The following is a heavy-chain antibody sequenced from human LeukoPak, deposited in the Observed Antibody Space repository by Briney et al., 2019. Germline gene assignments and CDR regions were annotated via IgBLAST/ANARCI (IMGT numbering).Heavy chain of an antibody. D-gene: IGHD5-24*01. Sequence: GGSLRLSCAASGFTFSSYWMNWVRQAPGKGLEWVANIKQDGSEKNYVDFVKGRFTISRDNAMNSLDLQMNSLRAEDTAVYYCARARGDGYQWYFDLWGRGTLVTVSS. J-gene: IGHJ2*01. CDR1: GFTFSSYW. CDR3: ARARGDGYQWYFDL. V-gene: IGHV3-7*01. CDR2: IKQDGSEK.